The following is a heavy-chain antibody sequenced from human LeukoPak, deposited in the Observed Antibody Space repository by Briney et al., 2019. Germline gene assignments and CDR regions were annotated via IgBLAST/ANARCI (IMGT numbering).Heavy chain of an antibody. CDR3: ARDPRSPEFGEPQVY. D-gene: IGHD3-10*01. J-gene: IGHJ4*02. CDR1: GYTFTSYG. V-gene: IGHV1-18*01. CDR2: ISAYNGNT. Sequence: GASVKVSCKASGYTFTSYGISWVRQAPGQGLEWMGWISAYNGNTNYAQKLQGRVTMTTDTSTSTAYMELRSLRSDDTAVYYCARDPRSPEFGEPQVYWGQGTLVTVSS.